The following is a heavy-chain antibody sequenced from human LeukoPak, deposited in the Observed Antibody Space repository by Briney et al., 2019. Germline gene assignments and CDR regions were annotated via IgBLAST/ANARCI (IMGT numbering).Heavy chain of an antibody. J-gene: IGHJ4*02. CDR1: GFTVITND. CDR3: ARGVEPLAANTLAY. D-gene: IGHD1-14*01. Sequence: GGSLRLSCAASGFTVITNDMTWVRQAPRKGLEWVSVLYSDGNTKYADSVQGRFTLSRDNSNNTLYLEMNSLSPDDTAVYYCARGVEPLAANTLAYWGQGTLVTVSS. CDR2: LYSDGNT. V-gene: IGHV3-53*01.